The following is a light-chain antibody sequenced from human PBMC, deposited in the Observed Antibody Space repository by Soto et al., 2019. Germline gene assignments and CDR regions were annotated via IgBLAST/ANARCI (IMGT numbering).Light chain of an antibody. CDR2: DAS. Sequence: IVLTQSPASLSLSPWERANLSCRASQSVSSYLAWYQQKPGQAPRLLIYDASNRATGIPARFSGSGSGTDFTLTISSLEPEDFAVYYCQQRSNWSWTFGQGTKVDIK. V-gene: IGKV3-11*01. J-gene: IGKJ1*01. CDR1: QSVSSY. CDR3: QQRSNWSWT.